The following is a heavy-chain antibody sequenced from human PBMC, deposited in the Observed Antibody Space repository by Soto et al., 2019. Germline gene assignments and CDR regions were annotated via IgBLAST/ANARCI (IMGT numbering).Heavy chain of an antibody. CDR2: ISAGGGST. J-gene: IGHJ3*02. CDR1: GFTFSTYA. V-gene: IGHV3-23*01. CDR3: AHPRGYGVFDAYDI. D-gene: IGHD4-17*01. Sequence: EGQLSESGGGLVQPGGSLRVSCAASGFTFSTYAMSWVRQAPGKGLEWVSAISAGGGSTYYTDSVKGRFTISRDNSMNALYLQMNSLRIEDTAVYYCAHPRGYGVFDAYDIWGQGTMVTVSS.